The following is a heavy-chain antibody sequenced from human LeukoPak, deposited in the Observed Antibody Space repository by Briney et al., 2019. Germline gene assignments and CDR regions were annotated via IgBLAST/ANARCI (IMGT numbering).Heavy chain of an antibody. CDR2: IYYSGST. CDR1: GGSISSSSCY. CDR3: ARGGRDGYNRY. Sequence: SETLSLTCTVSGGSISSSSCYWGWIRQPPGKGLEWIGSIYYSGSTYYNPSLKSRVTISVDTSKNQFSLKLSSVTAADTAVYYCARGGRDGYNRYWGQGTLVTVSS. J-gene: IGHJ4*02. D-gene: IGHD5-24*01. V-gene: IGHV4-39*07.